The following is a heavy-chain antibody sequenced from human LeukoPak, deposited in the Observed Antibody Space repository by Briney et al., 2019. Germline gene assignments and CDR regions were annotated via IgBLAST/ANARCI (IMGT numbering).Heavy chain of an antibody. D-gene: IGHD4-17*01. CDR1: GFTVSSNY. CDR2: IYSGGST. V-gene: IGHV3-53*01. CDR3: ARAGEYGDYCFDY. J-gene: IGHJ4*02. Sequence: PGGSLRLSCAASGFTVSSNYMSWVRQAPGKGLEWVSVIYSGGSTYYADSVKGRFTISRDNSKNTLYLQMNSLRAEGTAVYYCARAGEYGDYCFDYWGQGTLVTVSS.